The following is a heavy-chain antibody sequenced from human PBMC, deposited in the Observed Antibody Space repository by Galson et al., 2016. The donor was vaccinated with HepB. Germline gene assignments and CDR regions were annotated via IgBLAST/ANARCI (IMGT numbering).Heavy chain of an antibody. J-gene: IGHJ6*02. V-gene: IGHV4-61*01. Sequence: SETLSLTCTVSGGYVSSSSHSWSWIRQPPGKGLEWMGYIYNTGSSNYNPSFKSRVTMSVDTSNNQFSLKLSSVTAADTAVYYCARDPDPGDYDRRHYYYGMDVWGQGTTVTVSS. CDR1: GGYVSSSSHS. CDR2: IYNTGSS. CDR3: ARDPDPGDYDRRHYYYGMDV. D-gene: IGHD4-17*01.